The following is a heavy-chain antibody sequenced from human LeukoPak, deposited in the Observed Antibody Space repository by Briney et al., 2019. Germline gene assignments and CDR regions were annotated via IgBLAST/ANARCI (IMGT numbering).Heavy chain of an antibody. D-gene: IGHD1-26*01. CDR1: GFTFIKFG. J-gene: IGHJ4*02. CDR2: IRYDGSNS. Sequence: GGSLRLSCAASGFTFIKFGMHWVRQAPGKGLEWVASIRYDGSNSYYVNSVKGRFTISRDNSKNTLFLQMNSLRPEDTARFYCAKDSRRNSGSYLFDYWGQGNMVTVSS. CDR3: AKDSRRNSGSYLFDY. V-gene: IGHV3-30*02.